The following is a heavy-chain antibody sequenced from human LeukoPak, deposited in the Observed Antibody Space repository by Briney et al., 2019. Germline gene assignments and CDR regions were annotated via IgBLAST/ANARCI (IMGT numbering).Heavy chain of an antibody. CDR1: GYTFIGNY. CDR2: INPNSGGT. Sequence: ASVKVSCKASGYTFIGNYIHWVRQAPGQGLEWMGWINPNSGGTNYAQKFQGRVTMTRDTSISTAYMELSRLRSDDTAVYYCARVLRGYSGYESEFDPWGQGTLVTVSS. D-gene: IGHD5-12*01. CDR3: ARVLRGYSGYESEFDP. J-gene: IGHJ5*02. V-gene: IGHV1-2*02.